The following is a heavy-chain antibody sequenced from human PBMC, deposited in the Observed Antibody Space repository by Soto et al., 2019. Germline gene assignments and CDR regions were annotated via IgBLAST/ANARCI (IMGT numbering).Heavy chain of an antibody. Sequence: QVQLVQSGAEVKKPGASVKVSCKASGYIFTAYSMHWVRQAPGQGLEWMGVVNPSGGSTNYAKKFRGRITRTRDTSTSTVYMDLSSLTSEDTAVYYCAREENCSDGICYSEYFQRWGQGTLVTVSS. CDR1: GYIFTAYS. V-gene: IGHV1-46*01. CDR2: VNPSGGST. D-gene: IGHD2-15*01. J-gene: IGHJ1*01. CDR3: AREENCSDGICYSEYFQR.